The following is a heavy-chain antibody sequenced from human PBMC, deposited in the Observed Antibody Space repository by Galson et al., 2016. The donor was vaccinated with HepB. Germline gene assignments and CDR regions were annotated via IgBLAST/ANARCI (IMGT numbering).Heavy chain of an antibody. CDR2: ISYGGSKK. CDR1: GFSFSAYP. V-gene: IGHV3-30-3*01. CDR3: ARGTFTFIVY. Sequence: SLRLSCAASGFSFSAYPLHWVRQAPGKGLEWVAVISYGGSKKYNADSVKGRFTISRDNSKNTLYLQMNSLRAEDTAVYHCARGTFTFIVYWGQGTLVTVSS. D-gene: IGHD2/OR15-2a*01. J-gene: IGHJ4*02.